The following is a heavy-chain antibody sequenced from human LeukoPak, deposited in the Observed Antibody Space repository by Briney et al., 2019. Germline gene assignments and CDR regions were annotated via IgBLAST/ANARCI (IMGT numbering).Heavy chain of an antibody. CDR3: TRAASSGPLFTYHMDV. CDR1: GVSISSGSYF. Sequence: SETLSLTCTVSGVSISSGSYFWGWIRQPPGKGLEWIGSIYYTGSTYYHPSLKSRVTISVDTSKNQFSLKLSSVTAADTAVYYCTRAASSGPLFTYHMDVWGKGTTVTVSS. V-gene: IGHV4-39*07. CDR2: IYYTGST. J-gene: IGHJ6*03. D-gene: IGHD3-22*01.